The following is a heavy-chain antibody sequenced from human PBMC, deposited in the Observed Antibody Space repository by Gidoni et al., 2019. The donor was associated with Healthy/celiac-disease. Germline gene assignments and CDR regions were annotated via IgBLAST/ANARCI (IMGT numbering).Heavy chain of an antibody. CDR2: IYYSGST. J-gene: IGHJ4*02. V-gene: IGHV4-39*01. CDR1: GGSISSSSYY. Sequence: QLQLQESGPGLVKPSETLSLTCTVSGGSISSSSYYWGWIRQPPGKGLEWIGRIYYSGSTYYNPSPKSRVTISVYTSKTQFSLKLSSVTAADTAVYYCARQGYSSNLDYWGQGTLVTVSS. CDR3: ARQGYSSNLDY. D-gene: IGHD6-13*01.